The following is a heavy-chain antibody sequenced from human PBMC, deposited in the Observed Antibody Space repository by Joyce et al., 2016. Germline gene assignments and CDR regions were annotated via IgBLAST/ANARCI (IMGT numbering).Heavy chain of an antibody. CDR2: ISAYNGHT. V-gene: IGHV1-18*01. D-gene: IGHD3-16*02. CDR3: GRSRGNKFGGVIVKYQPVDY. Sequence: QVQLVQSGTEVKKPGASVKVSCKASGYTFINNGIIWVRQAPGQGLEWMGGISAYNGHTEYAQNVQGRVTMTRDKSTTTVYMELRSLRSDDTAVYYCGRSRGNKFGGVIVKYQPVDYWGQGTLVTVSS. J-gene: IGHJ4*02. CDR1: GYTFINNG.